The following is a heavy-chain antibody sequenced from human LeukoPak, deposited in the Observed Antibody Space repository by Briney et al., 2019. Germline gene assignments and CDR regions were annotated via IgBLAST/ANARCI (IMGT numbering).Heavy chain of an antibody. CDR3: ARAANRYGDYYFDY. J-gene: IGHJ4*02. Sequence: ASVKVSCKTSGYSFILYGISWVRQAPGQGPEWKGWISTSTGDTKYTQKFQGRVTLTTDTSTSTAYMELSSLRSDDTAVYYCARAANRYGDYYFDYWGQGTLVTVSS. CDR2: ISTSTGDT. D-gene: IGHD4-17*01. CDR1: GYSFILYG. V-gene: IGHV1-18*01.